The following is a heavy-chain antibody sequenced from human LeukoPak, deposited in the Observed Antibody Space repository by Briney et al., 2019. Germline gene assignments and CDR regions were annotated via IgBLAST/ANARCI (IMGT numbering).Heavy chain of an antibody. Sequence: GGSLRLSCAASGFTLTDYWMSWVRQAPGKGLEWVANVKQDGSGEYYVDSVKGRFTISRDNAKNSVYLQMNSLRADDTAMYYCARGPWFAGGGQGTLVTVSS. D-gene: IGHD3-9*01. V-gene: IGHV3-7*01. CDR1: GFTLTDYW. J-gene: IGHJ4*02. CDR2: VKQDGSGE. CDR3: ARGPWFAG.